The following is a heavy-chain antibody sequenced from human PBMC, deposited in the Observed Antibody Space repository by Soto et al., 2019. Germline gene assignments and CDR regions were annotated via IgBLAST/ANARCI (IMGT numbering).Heavy chain of an antibody. V-gene: IGHV1-18*01. CDR1: CYTFTIYG. CDR3: ARDPGYPDGCGEWFDP. Sequence: ASVKVSCKASCYTFTIYGIICVLQYRLQGLEWMGCISAYNGNTNYAQKLQGRVTMTTDTSTSTAYMELRSLRSDDTAVYYCARDPGYPDGCGEWFDPWGQGTLVTVSS. J-gene: IGHJ5*02. CDR2: ISAYNGNT. D-gene: IGHD3-10*01.